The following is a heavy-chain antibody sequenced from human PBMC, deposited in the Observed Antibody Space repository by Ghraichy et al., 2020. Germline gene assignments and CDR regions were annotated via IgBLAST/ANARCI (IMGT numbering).Heavy chain of an antibody. CDR1: GVSIRSYY. CDR2: IFYSGST. V-gene: IGHV4-59*01. CDR3: ARVSFDWYEQPAHAFDI. D-gene: IGHD1-1*01. J-gene: IGHJ3*02. Sequence: SETLSLTCTVSGVSIRSYYWSWIRQPPGKGLEWIGYIFYSGSTNHNPSLKSRVTISVDTSKNQFSLKLSSVTAADTAVYYCARVSFDWYEQPAHAFDIWGQGTKVTVSP.